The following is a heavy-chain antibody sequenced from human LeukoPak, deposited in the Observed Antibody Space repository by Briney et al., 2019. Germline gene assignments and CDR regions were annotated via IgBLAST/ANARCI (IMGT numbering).Heavy chain of an antibody. Sequence: VASVSVSCRASGYTFTGYYIFWVRQAPGQGLEWMGWINCNNGGTQYAEKFQGRVTMTRDTSITTAYMELSSLRSDDTAIYYCARYKGGSNDLDYWGQGTLVTVSS. D-gene: IGHD1-1*01. CDR1: GYTFTGYY. J-gene: IGHJ4*02. V-gene: IGHV1-2*02. CDR3: ARYKGGSNDLDY. CDR2: INCNNGGT.